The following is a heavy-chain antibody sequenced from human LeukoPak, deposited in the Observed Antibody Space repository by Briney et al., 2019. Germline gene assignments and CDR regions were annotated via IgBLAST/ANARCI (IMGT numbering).Heavy chain of an antibody. D-gene: IGHD1-7*01. CDR2: MYYNGGGT. CDR3: TRRTYSTYMDV. CDR1: GGSMITDTFY. J-gene: IGHJ6*03. V-gene: IGHV4-39*01. Sequence: SETLSLTCTVSGGSMITDTFYWVWIRHPPGTGLERIANMYYNGGGTQYNRSFTNRVTISVDTSKNQFFLNLRSVTAADTVVYYCTRRTYSTYMDVWGQGTTVTVSS.